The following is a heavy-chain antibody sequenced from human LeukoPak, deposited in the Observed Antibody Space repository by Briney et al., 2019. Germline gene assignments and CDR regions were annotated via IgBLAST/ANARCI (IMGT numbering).Heavy chain of an antibody. CDR3: ARHGHKAIGGATCWFDP. J-gene: IGHJ5*02. CDR2: IIPILGIA. Sequence: SVKVSCKASGGTFSSYAISWVRQAPGQGLEWMGRIIPILGIANYAQKFQGRVTITADKSTSTAYMELSSLRSEDTAVYYCARHGHKAIGGATCWFDPWGQGTLVTVSS. D-gene: IGHD1-26*01. V-gene: IGHV1-69*04. CDR1: GGTFSSYA.